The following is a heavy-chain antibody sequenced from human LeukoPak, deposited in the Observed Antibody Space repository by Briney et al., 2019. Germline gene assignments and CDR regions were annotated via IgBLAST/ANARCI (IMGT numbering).Heavy chain of an antibody. Sequence: SETLSLTCAVYDGSFRGYYWSWLRKPPGKGLEWIGEINHSGSTSSNPSLKSRLTISIDTSKNQFSLKLSSVTAADTAVYHCARVDYGVFDYWGQGTLVTVSS. CDR2: INHSGST. CDR1: DGSFRGYY. D-gene: IGHD3-16*01. J-gene: IGHJ4*02. CDR3: ARVDYGVFDY. V-gene: IGHV4-34*01.